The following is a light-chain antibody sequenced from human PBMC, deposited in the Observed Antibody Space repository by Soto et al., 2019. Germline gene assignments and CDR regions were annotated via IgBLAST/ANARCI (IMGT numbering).Light chain of an antibody. V-gene: IGKV1-5*01. CDR3: QQYNSYPWT. CDR2: DAS. Sequence: DSQMTQSPSTLSASVGDRVTITCRASQSISSWLAWYQQKPGKAPKLLIYDASSLESGVPSRFSGSGSGTEFTLTISSLQHDDFATYYCQQYNSYPWTFGQGTKVELK. CDR1: QSISSW. J-gene: IGKJ1*01.